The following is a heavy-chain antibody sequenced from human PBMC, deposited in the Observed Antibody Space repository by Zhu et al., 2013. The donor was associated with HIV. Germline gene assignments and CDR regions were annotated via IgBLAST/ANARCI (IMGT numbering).Heavy chain of an antibody. Sequence: QVQLVQSGAEVKKPGASVKVSCKASGYSFSDHHIHWVRQAPGQGLEWMGWINPKSGDSKYEQKFQGRVTMTRDTSISTAYMELSRLRSDDTAVYYCATEGLAGETLLDIWGQGTMVTVSS. CDR2: INPKSGDS. CDR1: GYSFSDHH. D-gene: IGHD3-10*01. J-gene: IGHJ3*02. V-gene: IGHV1-2*02. CDR3: ATEGLAGETLLDI.